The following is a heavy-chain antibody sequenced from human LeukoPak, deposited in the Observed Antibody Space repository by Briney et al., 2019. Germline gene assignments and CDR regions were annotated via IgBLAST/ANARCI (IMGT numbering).Heavy chain of an antibody. J-gene: IGHJ5*02. CDR1: GYSISSGYY. D-gene: IGHD3-22*01. CDR3: ARITYYYDSSGRRWFDP. V-gene: IGHV4-38-2*02. CDR2: IYHSGST. Sequence: SETLSLTCTVSGYSISSGYYWGWIRQPPGKWLEWIGSIYHSGSTYYNPSLKSRVTISVDTSKNQFSLKLSSVTAADTAVYYCARITYYYDSSGRRWFDPWGQGTLVTVSS.